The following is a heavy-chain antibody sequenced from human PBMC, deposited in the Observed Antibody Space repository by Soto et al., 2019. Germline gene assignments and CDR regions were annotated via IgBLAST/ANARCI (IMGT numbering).Heavy chain of an antibody. Sequence: QVQLVQSGAEVKKPGSSVKVSCKASGGTFSSYTISWVRQAPGQGLEWMGRIIPILGIANYAQKFQGRVTTTEATPTSPAYMELSSLRSQDTTVYYFASTAVYIYADYYYYGMVVWGQGTTVTVSS. D-gene: IGHD5-18*01. CDR1: GGTFSSYT. J-gene: IGHJ6*02. CDR2: IIPILGIA. V-gene: IGHV1-69*02. CDR3: ASTAVYIYADYYYYGMVV.